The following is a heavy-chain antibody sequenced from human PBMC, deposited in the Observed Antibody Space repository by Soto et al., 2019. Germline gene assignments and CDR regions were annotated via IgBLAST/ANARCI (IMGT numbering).Heavy chain of an antibody. CDR2: IVPNVGTV. Sequence: SVKVSCKASGGTLSSFINYPINWVRQAPGQGLEWMGGIVPNVGTVNYAQKFQGRVAITADKSTGTAYMELSSLKSEDTALYYCARRDTSGFLRYFDNWG. V-gene: IGHV1-69*06. CDR3: ARRDTSGFLRYFDN. J-gene: IGHJ4*01. CDR1: GGTLSSFINYP. D-gene: IGHD3-3*01.